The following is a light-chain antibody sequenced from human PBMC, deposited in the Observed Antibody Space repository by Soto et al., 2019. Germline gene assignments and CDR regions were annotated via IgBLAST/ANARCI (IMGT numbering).Light chain of an antibody. CDR3: CSYAGAFTYV. CDR1: SSDVGGYSY. Sequence: QSPLTQPRSGSGSPGHSVTISCTGTSSDVGGYSYVSWCQQHPGKAPKLMISDVSKRPSGVPDRFSGSKFGNTASLTISGLQAEDEADYYCCSYAGAFTYVFGSGTKLTVL. J-gene: IGLJ1*01. V-gene: IGLV2-11*01. CDR2: DVS.